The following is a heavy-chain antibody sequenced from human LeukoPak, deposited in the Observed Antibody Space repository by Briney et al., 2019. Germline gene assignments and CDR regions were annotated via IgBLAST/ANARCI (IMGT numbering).Heavy chain of an antibody. J-gene: IGHJ4*02. V-gene: IGHV3-23*01. Sequence: PGGSLRLSCTASGFTFGDYTMSWVRQAPGKGLEWVSAISGSGGSTYYADSVKGRFTISRDNSKNTLYLQMNSLRAEDTAVYYCAISRYSGSYPFDYWGQGTLVTVSS. CDR1: GFTFGDYT. CDR3: AISRYSGSYPFDY. D-gene: IGHD1-26*01. CDR2: ISGSGGST.